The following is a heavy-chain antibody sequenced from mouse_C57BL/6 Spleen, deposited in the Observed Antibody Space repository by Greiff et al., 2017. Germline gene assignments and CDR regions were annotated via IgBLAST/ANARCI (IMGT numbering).Heavy chain of an antibody. Sequence: QVHVKQPGAELVMPGASVKLSCKASGYTFTSYWMHWVKQRPGQGLEWIGEIDPSDRYTNYNQKFKGKSTLTVDKSSSTAYMQLSSLTSEDSAVYNCARRYSNYGYFDVWGTGTTVTVSS. J-gene: IGHJ1*03. CDR3: ARRYSNYGYFDV. D-gene: IGHD2-5*01. CDR2: IDPSDRYT. CDR1: GYTFTSYW. V-gene: IGHV1-69*01.